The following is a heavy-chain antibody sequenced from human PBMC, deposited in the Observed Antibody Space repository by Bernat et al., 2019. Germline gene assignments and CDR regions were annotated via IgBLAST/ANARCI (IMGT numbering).Heavy chain of an antibody. D-gene: IGHD3-10*01. CDR1: GYTFTNYY. Sequence: QVQLVQSGLEVKKPGSSVKVSCKASGYTFTNYYMHWVRQAPGQGLEWMGMINPSDGSTTFAQKFQGRVTMTRDTSTSTVYMELSSLISEDTAVHYCAREVGDGGSGTLDYWGQGTLVTVSS. CDR3: AREVGDGGSGTLDY. J-gene: IGHJ4*02. V-gene: IGHV1-46*01. CDR2: INPSDGST.